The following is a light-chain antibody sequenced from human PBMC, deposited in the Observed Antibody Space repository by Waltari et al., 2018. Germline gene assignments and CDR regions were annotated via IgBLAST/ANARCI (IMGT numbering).Light chain of an antibody. Sequence: DIQMTQSPSTLSASVGDRVTIPCRASQRIGSSLAWYQQKPGKAPKVVIYEASSLESGVPSRFSGSGSGTEFTLTISSLQPDDFATYYCQQCNSYLLTFGGGTKVEIK. J-gene: IGKJ4*01. V-gene: IGKV1-5*03. CDR1: QRIGSS. CDR3: QQCNSYLLT. CDR2: EAS.